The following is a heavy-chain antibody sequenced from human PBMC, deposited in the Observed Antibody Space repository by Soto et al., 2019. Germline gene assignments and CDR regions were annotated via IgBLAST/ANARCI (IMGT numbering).Heavy chain of an antibody. CDR1: GGSLSDHY. CDR3: ASRASCSSIRCSSDY. D-gene: IGHD6-13*01. Sequence: PSETLSLTCGVSGGSLSDHYWSWIRQSPGKGLEWLGESNHGGSTNYNPSLTSRLTVSVDTSKNQVSLKLRSVTAADTAVYYCASRASCSSIRCSSDYWGQG. V-gene: IGHV4-34*01. J-gene: IGHJ4*02. CDR2: SNHGGST.